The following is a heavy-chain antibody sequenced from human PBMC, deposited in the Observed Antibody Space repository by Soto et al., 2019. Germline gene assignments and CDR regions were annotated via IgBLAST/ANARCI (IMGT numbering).Heavy chain of an antibody. V-gene: IGHV4-34*01. D-gene: IGHD3-9*01. CDR3: ARKLEASIRRVEWFSYKSFDP. Sequence: SETLSLTCDVHGDSLSGYAWSWIRQPPGKGLEWIGEITFRGVTNYHPSLKSRVSMSVDTSKNRISLNVSSVTAADTALYFCARKLEASIRRVEWFSYKSFDPWGEGTMVTV. CDR1: GDSLSGYA. J-gene: IGHJ5*02. CDR2: ITFRGVT.